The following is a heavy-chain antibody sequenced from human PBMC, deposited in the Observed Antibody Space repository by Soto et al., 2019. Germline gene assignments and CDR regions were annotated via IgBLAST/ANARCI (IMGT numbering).Heavy chain of an antibody. CDR1: GFTFSSYA. Sequence: GGSLRLSCAASGFTFSSYAMSWVRQAPGKGLEWVSAISGSGGSTYYADSVKGRFTISRDNSKNTLYLQMNSLRAEDTAVYYCAKGLRGWIAAAAFAFDIWGQGTMVTVSS. CDR3: AKGLRGWIAAAAFAFDI. V-gene: IGHV3-23*01. CDR2: ISGSGGST. D-gene: IGHD6-13*01. J-gene: IGHJ3*02.